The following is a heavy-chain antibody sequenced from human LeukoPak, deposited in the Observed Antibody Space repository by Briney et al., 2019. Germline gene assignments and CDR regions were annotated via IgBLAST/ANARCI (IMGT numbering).Heavy chain of an antibody. J-gene: IGHJ4*02. V-gene: IGHV3-23*01. CDR2: ISGSGGST. CDR1: GFTFSRYA. CDR3: AKEAYDSSGYYYGPSYFDY. Sequence: GGSLRLSCAASGFTFSRYAMSWVRQAPGKGLKWVSAISGSGGSTYYADSVKGRFTISRDNSKNTLYLQMNSLRAEDTAVYYCAKEAYDSSGYYYGPSYFDYWGQGTLVTVSS. D-gene: IGHD3-22*01.